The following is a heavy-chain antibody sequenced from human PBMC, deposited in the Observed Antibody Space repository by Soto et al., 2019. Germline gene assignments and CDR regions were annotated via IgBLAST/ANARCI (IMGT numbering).Heavy chain of an antibody. CDR3: ARGSFRYDYSNYEDY. CDR1: GFTFSSYS. V-gene: IGHV3-21*01. CDR2: ISSSSSYI. J-gene: IGHJ4*02. Sequence: GGSLRLSCAASGFTFSSYSMNWVRQAPGKGLEWVSSISSSSSYIYYADSVKGRFTISRDNAKNSLYLQMNSLRAEDTAVYYCARGSFRYDYSNYEDYWGQGTLVTVS. D-gene: IGHD4-4*01.